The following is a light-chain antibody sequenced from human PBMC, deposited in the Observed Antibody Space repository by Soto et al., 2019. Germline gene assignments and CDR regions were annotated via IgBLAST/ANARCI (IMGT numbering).Light chain of an antibody. V-gene: IGKV1-5*01. Sequence: DIQMTQSPSTLSASVGDRVTITCRASQSISSWLAWYQQKPGKAPKLLIYDASSLESGVPSRFSGSGSGTEFTLTMSSLQPDDFATYYCQQYDSYSPTFGQGTKVEI. CDR3: QQYDSYSPT. J-gene: IGKJ1*01. CDR2: DAS. CDR1: QSISSW.